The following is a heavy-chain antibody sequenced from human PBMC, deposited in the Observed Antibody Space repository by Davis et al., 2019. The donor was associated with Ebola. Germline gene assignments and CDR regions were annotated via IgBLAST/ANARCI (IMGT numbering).Heavy chain of an antibody. CDR1: GFTFSSYA. V-gene: IGHV3-64*01. J-gene: IGHJ6*02. Sequence: GGSLRLSCAASGFTFSSYAMHWVRQAPGKGLEYVSAISSNGGSTYYANSVKGRFTISRDNSKNTLYLQMGSLRAEDMAVYYCARDTTVTTVFSLSGYYGMDVWGQGTTVTVSS. CDR2: ISSNGGST. D-gene: IGHD4-17*01. CDR3: ARDTTVTTVFSLSGYYGMDV.